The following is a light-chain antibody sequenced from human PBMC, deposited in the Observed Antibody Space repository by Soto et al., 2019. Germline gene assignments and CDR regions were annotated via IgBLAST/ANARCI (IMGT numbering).Light chain of an antibody. Sequence: QPVLTQSPSASASLGASVKLTCTLSSGHSSYGIAWHQQQPEKGPRYLMKLNSDGSHSKGDGIPDRFSGSSSGAERYLTISSLQFEDEADYYCQTWGTGIPVFGGGTQLTVL. CDR3: QTWGTGIPV. CDR1: SGHSSYG. V-gene: IGLV4-69*01. J-gene: IGLJ7*01. CDR2: LNSDGSH.